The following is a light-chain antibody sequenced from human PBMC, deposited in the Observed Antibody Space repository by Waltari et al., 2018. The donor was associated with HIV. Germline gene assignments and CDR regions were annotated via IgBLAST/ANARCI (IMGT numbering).Light chain of an antibody. Sequence: VMTQSPATLSVSPGERVTLSCRASQTVSTKLSGCQQKPGQAPRRLIYGASTRAPGLPARFSGSGSGTEFTLTISNLQSEDSAVYYCQQYNNWPPNTFGQGTKLEIK. CDR3: QQYNNWPPNT. J-gene: IGKJ2*01. CDR1: QTVSTK. CDR2: GAS. V-gene: IGKV3-15*01.